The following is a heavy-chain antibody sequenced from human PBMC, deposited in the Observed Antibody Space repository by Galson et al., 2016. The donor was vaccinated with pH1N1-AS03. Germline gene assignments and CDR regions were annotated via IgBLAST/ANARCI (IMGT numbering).Heavy chain of an antibody. CDR3: ARHIGTAAGFVYYGMDV. V-gene: IGHV2-70*20. J-gene: IGHJ6*02. CDR1: GFSLNTGGMC. D-gene: IGHD1-14*01. Sequence: PALVKPTQTLTLTCTFSGFSLNTGGMCVSWVRQPPGKALEWLGLIDWGDGKYYNSSLETRLTISKDTSKNQVVLTMTNMDPVDTAPYYCARHIGTAAGFVYYGMDVGGQGTTVTVSS. CDR2: IDWGDGK.